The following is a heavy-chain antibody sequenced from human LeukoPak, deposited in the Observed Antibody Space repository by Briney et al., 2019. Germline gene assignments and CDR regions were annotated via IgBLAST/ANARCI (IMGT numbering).Heavy chain of an antibody. CDR2: IRYDGSNK. CDR3: AKSRSGYYQLAFDI. D-gene: IGHD3-22*01. CDR1: GFTLSSYG. Sequence: GGSLRLSCAASGFTLSSYGMHWVRQAPGKGLEWVAFIRYDGSNKYYADSVKGRFTISRDNSKNTLYLQMNSLRAEDTAVYYCAKSRSGYYQLAFDIWGQGTMVTVSS. J-gene: IGHJ3*02. V-gene: IGHV3-30*02.